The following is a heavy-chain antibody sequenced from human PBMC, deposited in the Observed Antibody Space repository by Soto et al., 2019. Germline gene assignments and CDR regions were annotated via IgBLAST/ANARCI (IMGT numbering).Heavy chain of an antibody. CDR2: IYYSGST. J-gene: IGHJ4*02. CDR3: AREKTGVDSSGSPGHYFDY. Sequence: QVQLQESGPGLVKPSQTLSLTCTVSGGSISSGGYYWSWIRQHPGKGLEWIGYIYYSGSTYYNPSLQSRVTISVDTSKNQFSLKLSSVTAADTAVYYCAREKTGVDSSGSPGHYFDYWGQGTLVTVSS. D-gene: IGHD3-22*01. CDR1: GGSISSGGYY. V-gene: IGHV4-31*03.